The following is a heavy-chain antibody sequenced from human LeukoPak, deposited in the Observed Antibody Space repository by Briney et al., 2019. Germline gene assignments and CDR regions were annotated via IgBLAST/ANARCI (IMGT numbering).Heavy chain of an antibody. V-gene: IGHV4-39*01. CDR3: ARLLYYYVSGSYYYFDY. Sequence: SETLSLTCTVSGGSISSSSYYWGWIRQPPGKGLEWIGSIYYSGSTYYNPSLKSRVTISVDRSKNQFSLKLNSVTAADTAVYYCARLLYYYVSGSYYYFDYWGQGTLVTVSS. CDR1: GGSISSSSYY. J-gene: IGHJ4*02. CDR2: IYYSGST. D-gene: IGHD3-10*01.